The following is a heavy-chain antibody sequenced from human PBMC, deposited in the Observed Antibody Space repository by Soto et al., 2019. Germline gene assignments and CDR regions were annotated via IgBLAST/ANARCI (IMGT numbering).Heavy chain of an antibody. V-gene: IGHV2-5*02. CDR2: VYWDDDK. CDR1: GFSLTTSGVS. Sequence: QITLKESGPTLVKPTQTLTLTCTFSGFSLTTSGVSVGWIRQPPGKALEWLALVYWDDDKRYSPALKSRLTITKDTSKNQVVLTMIDMDPVETSTYYCTHGLGGCQSDFWGEGTLVTVSA. CDR3: THGLGGCQSDF. D-gene: IGHD6-19*01. J-gene: IGHJ4*02.